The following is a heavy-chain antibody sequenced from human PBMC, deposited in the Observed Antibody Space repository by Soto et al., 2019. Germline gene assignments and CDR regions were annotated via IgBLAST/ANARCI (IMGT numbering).Heavy chain of an antibody. CDR1: GFTFSNYW. Sequence: EVQLVESGGGLVQPGGSLRLSCAGSGFTFSNYWMHWVRQAPGKGLEWVSRIDHDGPTDYADSVRGRFTISRDKAENTLYLQMNSLRPEDTAVYYCVSDSHGDYWGQGTVVTVSS. J-gene: IGHJ4*02. CDR3: VSDSHGDY. CDR2: IDHDGPT. V-gene: IGHV3-74*01.